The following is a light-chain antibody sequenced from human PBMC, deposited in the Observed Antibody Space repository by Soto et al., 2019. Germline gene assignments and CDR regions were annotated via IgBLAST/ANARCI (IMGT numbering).Light chain of an antibody. CDR2: DAS. J-gene: IGKJ1*01. Sequence: DIQMTQSPSTLSASVGDRVTITCRASQSISSWLAWYQQKPGKAPKLLIYDASSLESGVPSRFSGSGSGTEFTRTISSLQPDDFATYYCQQYNSYSTCGQGTKVEIK. CDR1: QSISSW. V-gene: IGKV1-5*01. CDR3: QQYNSYST.